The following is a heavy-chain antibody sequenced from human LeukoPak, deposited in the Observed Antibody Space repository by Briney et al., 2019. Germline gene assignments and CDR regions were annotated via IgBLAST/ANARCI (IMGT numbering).Heavy chain of an antibody. CDR3: ARDTGDTYNWFDP. CDR2: INPNSGGT. CDR1: GYTFTGYY. Sequence: ASVKVSCKASGYTFTGYYMHWVRQAPGQGLEWMGWINPNSGGTNYAQKFQGRVTMTRDTSISTAYMELSRLRSDDTAVYYCARDTGDTYNWFDPWGQGTLLTVSS. D-gene: IGHD3-16*01. J-gene: IGHJ5*02. V-gene: IGHV1-2*02.